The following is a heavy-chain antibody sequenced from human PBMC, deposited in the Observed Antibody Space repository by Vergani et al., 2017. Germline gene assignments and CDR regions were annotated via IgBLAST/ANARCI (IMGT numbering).Heavy chain of an antibody. D-gene: IGHD3-10*01. CDR1: GFTFDDYA. CDR3: AKDGIGELGVESSIDY. J-gene: IGHJ4*02. V-gene: IGHV3-9*01. Sequence: VQLVESGGGVVQPGRSLRLSCAASGFTFDDYAMHWVRQAPGKGLEWVSGISWNSGSIGYADSVKGRFTISRDNAKNSLYLQMNSLRAEDTALYYCAKDGIGELGVESSIDYWGQGTLVTVSS. CDR2: ISWNSGSI.